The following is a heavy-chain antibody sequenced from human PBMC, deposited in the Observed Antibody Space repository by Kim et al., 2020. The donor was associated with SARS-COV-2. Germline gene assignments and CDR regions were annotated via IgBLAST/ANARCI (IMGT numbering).Heavy chain of an antibody. CDR3: ARGARIVVVPAARYSSSWNPISPFDY. V-gene: IGHV4-34*01. CDR1: GGSFSGYY. J-gene: IGHJ4*02. CDR2: INHSGST. D-gene: IGHD2-2*01. Sequence: SETLSLTCAVYGGSFSGYYWSWIRQPPGKGLEWIGEINHSGSTNYNPSLKSRVTISVDTSKNQFSLKLSSVTAADTAVYYCARGARIVVVPAARYSSSWNPISPFDYWGQGTLVTVSS.